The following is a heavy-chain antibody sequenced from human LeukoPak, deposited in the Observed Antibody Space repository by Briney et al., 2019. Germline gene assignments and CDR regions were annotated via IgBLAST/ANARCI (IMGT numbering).Heavy chain of an antibody. CDR3: ARRPIGSSGNNWFDP. J-gene: IGHJ5*02. D-gene: IGHD3-22*01. CDR1: GFTFSDYY. CDR2: ISSSGSTI. Sequence: PGGSLRLSCAASGFTFSDYYMSWIRQAPGRGLEWVSYISSSGSTIYYADSVKGRFTISRDNAKNSLYLQMNSLRAEDTAVYYCARRPIGSSGNNWFDPWGQGTLVTVSS. V-gene: IGHV3-11*01.